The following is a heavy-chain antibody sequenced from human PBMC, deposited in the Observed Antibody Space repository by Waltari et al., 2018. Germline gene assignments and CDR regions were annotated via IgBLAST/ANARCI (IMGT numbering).Heavy chain of an antibody. V-gene: IGHV4-34*02. CDR3: ARVKGITMMVVIRYGMDV. Sequence: QVQLQQWGAGLLKPSETLSLTCAISGGSFNGFFWPWLRQAPGKGLEWIGEIDHRGNTKYAPSRKSRVSISADASKNQFSLSLTSVTAADTAVYYWARVKGITMMVVIRYGMDVWGQGTTVTVSS. D-gene: IGHD3-22*01. J-gene: IGHJ6*02. CDR2: IDHRGNT. CDR1: GGSFNGFF.